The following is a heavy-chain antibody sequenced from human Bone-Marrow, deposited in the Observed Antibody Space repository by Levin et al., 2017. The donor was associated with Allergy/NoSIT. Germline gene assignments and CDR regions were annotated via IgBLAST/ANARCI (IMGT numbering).Heavy chain of an antibody. J-gene: IGHJ5*02. V-gene: IGHV7-4-1*02. Sequence: ASVKVSCKASGYTFTKHPMNWLRRAPGQGLEWMGWINTNTGNPRYTQGFTGRFVFSLDTSLSTAYLEISDLKAEDSAVYYCARDLGEFVTMFGVVRKDVNNWFDPWGQGTLVTVSS. CDR1: GYTFTKHP. CDR3: ARDLGEFVTMFGVVRKDVNNWFDP. D-gene: IGHD3-3*01. CDR2: INTNTGNP.